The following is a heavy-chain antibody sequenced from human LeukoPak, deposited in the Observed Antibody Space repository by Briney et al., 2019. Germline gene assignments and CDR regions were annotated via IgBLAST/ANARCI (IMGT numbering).Heavy chain of an antibody. Sequence: SEPLSLTCTVSGGSISSYYWTWIPQPPGKGLGVEWIEYIYYSGGTNYNTSLKSRVTISIDTSKNQVSLKLSSGTAADTAVYYCARLWDSSSSLDYWGQGTLVTVSS. V-gene: IGHV4-59*08. J-gene: IGHJ4*02. D-gene: IGHD6-6*01. CDR2: IYYSGGT. CDR3: ARLWDSSSSLDY. CDR1: GGSISSYY.